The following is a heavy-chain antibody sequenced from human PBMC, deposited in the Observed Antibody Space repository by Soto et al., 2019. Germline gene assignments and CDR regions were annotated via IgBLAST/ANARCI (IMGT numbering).Heavy chain of an antibody. Sequence: EVQLVESGVGLVKPGGSLRLSCAASGFTFSNAWMNWVRQAPGKGLEWVGRIKSKADGGATDYAAPVKGRFTISRDDSENTLYLQMNILETEDTAVYYCATSTGNYYLFLFDYWGQGTLVTVSS. D-gene: IGHD1-26*01. V-gene: IGHV3-15*07. CDR3: ATSTGNYYLFLFDY. J-gene: IGHJ4*02. CDR2: IKSKADGGAT. CDR1: GFTFSNAW.